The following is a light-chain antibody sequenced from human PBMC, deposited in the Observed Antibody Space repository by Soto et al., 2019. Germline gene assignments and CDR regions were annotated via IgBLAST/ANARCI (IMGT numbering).Light chain of an antibody. CDR1: QSVSSSY. CDR3: QQYGRSPFT. J-gene: IGKJ3*01. CDR2: GAS. Sequence: IVMTQSPATLSVSPGERATLSCRASQSVSSSYFAWYQQKPGQAPRLLIYGASSRATGIPGRFSGSGSGTDFTLTISRLEPEDFAVYYCQQYGRSPFTFGPGTKVDIK. V-gene: IGKV3-20*01.